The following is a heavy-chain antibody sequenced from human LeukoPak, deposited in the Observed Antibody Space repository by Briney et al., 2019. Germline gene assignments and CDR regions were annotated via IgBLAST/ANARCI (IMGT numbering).Heavy chain of an antibody. Sequence: PGGSLRLSCAASGFTFSGSAMHWVRQASGKGLEWVGRIRSNVNNCATAYAASVRGRFTISRDDSKNTAYLQMNSLKTEDTAIYYRARSTREVGERFDYWGQGTLVTVSS. CDR1: GFTFSGSA. CDR2: IRSNVNNCAT. D-gene: IGHD3-10*01. J-gene: IGHJ4*02. CDR3: ARSTREVGERFDY. V-gene: IGHV3-73*01.